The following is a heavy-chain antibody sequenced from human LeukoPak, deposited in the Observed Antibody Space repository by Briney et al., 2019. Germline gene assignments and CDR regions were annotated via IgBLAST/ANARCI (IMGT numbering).Heavy chain of an antibody. Sequence: PSETLSLTCTVSGGSISSSSYYWGWIRQPPGKGLEWIGSIYYSGSTYYNPSLKSRVTISVDTSKNQFSLKLSSVTAADTAVYYCARHQLGYYYGMDVWGQGTTVTVSS. D-gene: IGHD3-16*01. CDR1: GGSISSSSYY. CDR3: ARHQLGYYYGMDV. J-gene: IGHJ6*02. V-gene: IGHV4-39*07. CDR2: IYYSGST.